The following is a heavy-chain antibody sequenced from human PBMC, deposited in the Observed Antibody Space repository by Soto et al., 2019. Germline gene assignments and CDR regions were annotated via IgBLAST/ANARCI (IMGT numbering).Heavy chain of an antibody. Sequence: QVQLVESGGGVVQPGRSLRLSCAASGFTFSSYGMHWVRQAPGKGLEWVAVIWYDGSNKYYADSVKGRFTISRDNSKNTLYLQMNSLRAEDTAVYYCATEPLSVPAAMPFDYWGQGTLVTVSS. D-gene: IGHD2-2*01. J-gene: IGHJ4*02. CDR3: ATEPLSVPAAMPFDY. CDR2: IWYDGSNK. CDR1: GFTFSSYG. V-gene: IGHV3-33*01.